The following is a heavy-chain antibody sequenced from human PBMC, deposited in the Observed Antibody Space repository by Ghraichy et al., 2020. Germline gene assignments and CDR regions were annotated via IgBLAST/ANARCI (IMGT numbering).Heavy chain of an antibody. CDR3: ATEDYDSSGRFDY. J-gene: IGHJ4*02. CDR1: GLSFTSHA. V-gene: IGHV3-23*01. D-gene: IGHD3-22*01. Sequence: GGSLRLSCTASGLSFTSHAMSWVRQAPGRGPEWVSAVRGTADETYYADSVKGRFTISRDKSKNTLYLQMDSLRAEDTALYYCATEDYDSSGRFDYWGQGTLVTVSS. CDR2: VRGTADET.